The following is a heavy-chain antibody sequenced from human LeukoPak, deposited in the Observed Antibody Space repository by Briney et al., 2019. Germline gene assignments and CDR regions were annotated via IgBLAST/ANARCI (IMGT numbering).Heavy chain of an antibody. CDR1: GYTFTSYY. CDR3: ARDRVRGVTQFDY. V-gene: IGHV1-46*01. CDR2: INPSGGST. J-gene: IGHJ4*02. D-gene: IGHD3-10*01. Sequence: ASVKVSCKASGYTFTSYYMHWVRQAPGQGLEWMGIINPSGGSTSYAPNFQGRVTMTRDMSTSTLYMELSSLSSEDTAVFYCARDRVRGVTQFDYWGQGTLVTVSS.